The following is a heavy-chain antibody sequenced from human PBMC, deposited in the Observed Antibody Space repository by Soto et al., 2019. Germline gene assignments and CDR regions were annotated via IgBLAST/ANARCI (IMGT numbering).Heavy chain of an antibody. CDR2: INHSGST. CDR3: ARGGSSWADFDY. V-gene: IGHV4-34*01. J-gene: IGHJ4*02. CDR1: GGSFSGYY. D-gene: IGHD6-13*01. Sequence: SETLSLTCAVYGGSFSGYYWTWIRQPPGTGLEWIGEINHSGSTNYNPSLKSRVTISVDTSKNQFSLKLTSVTAADTAVYYCARGGSSWADFDYWSQGTLVTVSS.